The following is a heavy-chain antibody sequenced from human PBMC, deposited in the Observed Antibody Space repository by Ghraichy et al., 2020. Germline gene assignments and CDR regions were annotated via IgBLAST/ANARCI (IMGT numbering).Heavy chain of an antibody. CDR3: ARASAVVRFYYYDALDV. J-gene: IGHJ6*02. CDR1: GFTFSSYR. V-gene: IGHV3-48*01. Sequence: GGSLRLSCAASGFTFSSYRINWVRQAPGKGLEWISYITSSGKFIFYAASVKGRFTVSRDNARNALFLQMNSLRGEDTAMYFCARASAVVRFYYYDALDVWGQGTTVTVSS. CDR2: ITSSGKFI. D-gene: IGHD4-23*01.